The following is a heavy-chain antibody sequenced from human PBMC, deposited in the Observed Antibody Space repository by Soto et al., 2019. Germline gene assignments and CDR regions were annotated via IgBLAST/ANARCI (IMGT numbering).Heavy chain of an antibody. Sequence: QVQLVQSGAEVKKPGSSVKVSCKVSGGTFSSHSINWVRQAPGQGPEWMGGIIPIFGTENYAQKFQGRVTITADESTSTVYMELRSPTSEDTALYHCSSSVSCSTTRCYYYCGLDVWGEGTTVIVSS. CDR1: GGTFSSHS. J-gene: IGHJ6*04. CDR3: SSSVSCSTTRCYYYCGLDV. V-gene: IGHV1-69*01. CDR2: IIPIFGTE. D-gene: IGHD2-2*01.